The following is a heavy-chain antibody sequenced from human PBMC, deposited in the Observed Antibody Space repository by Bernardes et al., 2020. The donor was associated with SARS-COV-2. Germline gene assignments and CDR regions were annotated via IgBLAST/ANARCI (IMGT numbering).Heavy chain of an antibody. CDR1: EYTFTDYY. V-gene: IGHV1-2*02. CDR2: INPNSGGP. D-gene: IGHD3-3*01. J-gene: IGHJ5*02. Sequence: SVKVSCKASEYTFTDYYIHWVRQAPGQGLEWMGRINPNSGGPKYAQKFQGRVTMTRDTSINTAYMEVTRLTSDDTAVYYCARGNWVEYYDLTGNLDLWGQGTLVTVSS. CDR3: ARGNWVEYYDLTGNLDL.